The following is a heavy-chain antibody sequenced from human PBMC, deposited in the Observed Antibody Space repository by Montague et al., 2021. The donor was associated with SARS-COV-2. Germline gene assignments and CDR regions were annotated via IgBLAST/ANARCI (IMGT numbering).Heavy chain of an antibody. V-gene: IGHV4-39*01. CDR2: ISYHGNT. Sequence: SETLSLTCTVSGDPISGSSYYWGWIRRPPGKGLEWIGHISYHGNTNYNPSLKSRVAISIDTSRNQFSLKVSSVTATDTAIYYCARRLDYWDSSGQRRHFDYWGQGTLVTVSS. CDR3: ARRLDYWDSSGQRRHFDY. J-gene: IGHJ4*02. D-gene: IGHD3-22*01. CDR1: GDPISGSSYY.